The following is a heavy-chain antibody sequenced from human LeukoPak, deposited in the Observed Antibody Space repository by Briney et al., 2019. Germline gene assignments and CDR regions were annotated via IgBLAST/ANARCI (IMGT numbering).Heavy chain of an antibody. CDR3: ARNPGYSSGWYNGYYYMDV. CDR2: INHSGST. CDR1: GGSFSGYY. D-gene: IGHD6-19*01. V-gene: IGHV4-34*01. Sequence: PSETLSLTCAVYGGSFSGYYWSWIRQPPGKGLEWIGEINHSGSTNYNPSLKSRVTISVDTSKNQFSLKLSSVTAADTAVYYCARNPGYSSGWYNGYYYMDVWGKGTTVTVSS. J-gene: IGHJ6*03.